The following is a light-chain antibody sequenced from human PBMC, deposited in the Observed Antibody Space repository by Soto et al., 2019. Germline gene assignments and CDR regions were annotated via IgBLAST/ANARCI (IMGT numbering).Light chain of an antibody. V-gene: IGKV1-9*01. CDR3: QQLYSYSLT. CDR1: QGVSGY. J-gene: IGKJ1*01. Sequence: EIQLTQSPSSLSGSVGDRVTITCRASQGVSGYLDWYQQKPGKAPKLLIDASTNLQSGGPSRIRGSGSWTDFSLAISSLLPEEFATVYYQQLYSYSLTFGQGTKVDIK. CDR2: AST.